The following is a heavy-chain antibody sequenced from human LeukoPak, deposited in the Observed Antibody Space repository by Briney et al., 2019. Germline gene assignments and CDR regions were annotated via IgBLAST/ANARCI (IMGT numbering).Heavy chain of an antibody. V-gene: IGHV1-24*01. Sequence: ASVKVSCKVSGYTLTELSMHWVGQARGKGLEWMGGFDPEDGETIYAQKFQGRVTMTEDTSTDTAYMELSSLRSEDTAVYYCATSGTAMYNGSGSYTYWGQGTLVTVSS. CDR2: FDPEDGET. CDR1: GYTLTELS. CDR3: ATSGTAMYNGSGSYTY. J-gene: IGHJ4*02. D-gene: IGHD3-10*01.